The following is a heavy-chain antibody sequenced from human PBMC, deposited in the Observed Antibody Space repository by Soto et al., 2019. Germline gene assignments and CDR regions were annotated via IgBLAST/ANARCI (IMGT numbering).Heavy chain of an antibody. V-gene: IGHV3-33*01. CDR1: GFTFRSYG. D-gene: IGHD3-10*01. J-gene: IGHJ4*02. Sequence: QVQLVESGGGVVQPGRSLRLSCAASGFTFRSYGMHWVRQAPGKGLEWVAVIWYDGSNKYYADSVKGRFTISRDNSKNTLYLQMNSLRDEDTAVYYCAREDYGSGSFDYWGQGTLVTVSS. CDR3: AREDYGSGSFDY. CDR2: IWYDGSNK.